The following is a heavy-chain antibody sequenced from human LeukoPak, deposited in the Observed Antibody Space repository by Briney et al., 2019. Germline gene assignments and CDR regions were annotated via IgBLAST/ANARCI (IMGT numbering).Heavy chain of an antibody. D-gene: IGHD6-6*01. CDR3: ARAEYSSFFFDY. V-gene: IGHV4-39*07. CDR2: IYYSGST. Sequence: SETLSLTCKVSGGSISSSSYYWGWIRQPPGKGLEWIGIIYYSGSTYYNPSLKSRVTISVDTSKNQFSLKLSSVTAADTAVYYCARAEYSSFFFDYWGQGTLVTVSS. CDR1: GGSISSSSYY. J-gene: IGHJ4*02.